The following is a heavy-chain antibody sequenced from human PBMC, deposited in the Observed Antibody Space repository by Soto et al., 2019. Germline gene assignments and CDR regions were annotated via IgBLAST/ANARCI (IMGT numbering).Heavy chain of an antibody. D-gene: IGHD1-26*01. CDR3: GTLTKYSGNSYPIFEY. Sequence: PGGSLRLSCATSGFRFSTFWMGWVRQAPGKGLEWVANLNQGGSEKYSVDSVKGRFTISRDNTDNSLYLQMTNLRAEDSAVYYCGTLTKYSGNSYPIFEYWGQGTLVTVSS. CDR1: GFRFSTFW. CDR2: LNQGGSEK. V-gene: IGHV3-7*03. J-gene: IGHJ4*02.